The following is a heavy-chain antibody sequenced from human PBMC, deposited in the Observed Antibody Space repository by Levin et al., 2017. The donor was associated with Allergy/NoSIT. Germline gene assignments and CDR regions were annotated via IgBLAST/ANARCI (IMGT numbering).Heavy chain of an antibody. V-gene: IGHV3-23*01. Sequence: PGGSLRLSCAASGFTFSSYAMNWVRQAPGKGLEWVSAITGSGGSTKYADSVKGRFTISRDNSKNKLFLQMNSLRGEDTAAYYCAKATSSSWLPEYWGQGTLVTVSS. CDR1: GFTFSSYA. CDR3: AKATSSSWLPEY. CDR2: ITGSGGST. D-gene: IGHD6-13*01. J-gene: IGHJ4*02.